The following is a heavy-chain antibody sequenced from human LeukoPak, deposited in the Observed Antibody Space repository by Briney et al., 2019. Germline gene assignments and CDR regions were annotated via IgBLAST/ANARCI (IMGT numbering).Heavy chain of an antibody. CDR1: GFSLSTSGMC. V-gene: IGHV2-70*11. CDR2: IDWDDDK. Sequence: SGPALVKPTQTLTLTCTFSGFSLSTSGMCVSWICQPPGKALEWLARIDWDDDKHYSTSLKTRLTISKDTSKNQVVLTMTNMDPVDTATYYCARTEYSSGWYYYWGQGTLVTVSS. J-gene: IGHJ4*02. D-gene: IGHD6-19*01. CDR3: ARTEYSSGWYYY.